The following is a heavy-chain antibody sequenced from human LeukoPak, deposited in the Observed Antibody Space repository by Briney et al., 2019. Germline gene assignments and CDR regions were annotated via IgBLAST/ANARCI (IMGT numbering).Heavy chain of an antibody. CDR1: GGSISSYY. Sequence: SETLSLTCTVSGGSISSYYWSWIRQPPGKGLEWIGYIYYSGSTNYNPPLKSRVTISVDTSKNQFSLKLSSVTAADTAVYYCAREVNYYDSSGYYYAYDYWGQGTLVTVSS. CDR2: IYYSGST. J-gene: IGHJ4*02. V-gene: IGHV4-59*01. D-gene: IGHD3-22*01. CDR3: AREVNYYDSSGYYYAYDY.